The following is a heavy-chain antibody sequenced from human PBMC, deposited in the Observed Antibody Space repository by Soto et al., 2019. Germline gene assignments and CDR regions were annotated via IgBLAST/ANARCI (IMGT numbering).Heavy chain of an antibody. J-gene: IGHJ4*02. Sequence: QVQLVESGGGVVQPGRSLRLSCAASGFTFRSYAMHWVRQAPGKGLEWVAVISYDGGNKYYADSVKGRFTISRDNSKNTLYLQINSLRAEDTAVYYCARPDYGSGSYPDYWGQGTLVTVSS. D-gene: IGHD3-10*01. CDR2: ISYDGGNK. V-gene: IGHV3-30-3*01. CDR3: ARPDYGSGSYPDY. CDR1: GFTFRSYA.